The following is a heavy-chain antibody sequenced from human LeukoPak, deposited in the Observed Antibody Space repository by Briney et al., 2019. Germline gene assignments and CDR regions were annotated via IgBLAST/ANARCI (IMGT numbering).Heavy chain of an antibody. CDR2: ISGSGGST. Sequence: GGSLRLSCAASGFTLSSYAMSWGRQAPGKGLEWVSAISGSGGSTYYADSVKGRFTISRDNSKNTPYLQMNSLRAEDTAVYYCAKDRRELLTAVEAFDIWGQGTMVTVSS. V-gene: IGHV3-23*01. J-gene: IGHJ3*02. CDR3: AKDRRELLTAVEAFDI. D-gene: IGHD1-26*01. CDR1: GFTLSSYA.